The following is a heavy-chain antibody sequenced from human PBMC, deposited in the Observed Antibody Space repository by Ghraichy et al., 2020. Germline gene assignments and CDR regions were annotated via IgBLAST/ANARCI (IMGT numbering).Heavy chain of an antibody. V-gene: IGHV1-8*01. CDR3: PNAVPSCGGYCHFIY. CDR1: GYSFTNSD. Sequence: ASVKVSCKASGYSFTNSDINWVRQAPGQGLEWMGWMNPNSGNTGYAQKFQGRVTMTRDTSISTAYMELSRLKSEDTAGYYWPNAVPSCGGYCHFIYWGQGSLVTVSS. D-gene: IGHD2-21*02. J-gene: IGHJ4*02. CDR2: MNPNSGNT.